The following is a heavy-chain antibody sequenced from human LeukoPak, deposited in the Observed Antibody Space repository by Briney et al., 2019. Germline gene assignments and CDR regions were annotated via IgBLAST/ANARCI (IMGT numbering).Heavy chain of an antibody. V-gene: IGHV3-7*01. J-gene: IGHJ1*01. CDR1: GFAFSNSW. D-gene: IGHD3-10*01. Sequence: GGSLRLSCAGSGFAFSNSWMGWVRQAPGKGLEWVANVQHIGGETYYVDSVKGRFTISRDNAKNSVYLQMSSLGADDTAVYYCATYRILNAREFRYWGQGTLVTVTS. CDR3: ATYRILNAREFRY. CDR2: VQHIGGET.